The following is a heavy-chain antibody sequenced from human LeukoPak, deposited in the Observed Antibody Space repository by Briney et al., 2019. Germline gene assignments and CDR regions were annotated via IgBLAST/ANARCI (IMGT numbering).Heavy chain of an antibody. CDR2: MYTSGTT. J-gene: IGHJ5*02. CDR3: ARSVRRLYGSGRSNWFDP. D-gene: IGHD3-10*01. CDR1: GGSISSYY. Sequence: SETLSLTCTVSGGSISSYYWSWIRQPAGKGLEWIGHMYTSGTTNYNPSLKSRVSMSVDTSKNQFSLKLSSMTAADTAVYYCARSVRRLYGSGRSNWFDPWGQGTLVIVSS. V-gene: IGHV4-4*07.